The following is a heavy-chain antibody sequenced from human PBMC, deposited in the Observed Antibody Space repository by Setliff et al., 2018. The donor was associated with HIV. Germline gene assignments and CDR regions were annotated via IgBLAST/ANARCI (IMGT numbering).Heavy chain of an antibody. CDR2: INHSGST. Sequence: LSLTCAVYGGSFSAYYWSWIRQPPGKGLEWIGEINHSGSTNYNPSLKSRVTISVDTSKNQLSLKLRSVAAADTAVYYCARGGYRDGYDYWGQGTLVTVSS. CDR3: ARGGYRDGYDY. D-gene: IGHD5-18*01. J-gene: IGHJ4*02. CDR1: GGSFSAYY. V-gene: IGHV4-34*01.